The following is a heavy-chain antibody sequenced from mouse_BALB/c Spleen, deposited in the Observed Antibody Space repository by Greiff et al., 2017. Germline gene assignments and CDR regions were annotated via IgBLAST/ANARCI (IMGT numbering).Heavy chain of an antibody. D-gene: IGHD1-1*01. V-gene: IGHV1S16*01. CDR1: GYTFTSYW. CDR2: INPSNGGT. Sequence: QVQLQQPGAELVKPGASVKLSCKASGYTFTSYWIHWVKLRPGQGFEWIGEINPSNGGTNYNEKFKRKATLTVDKSSSTAYMQLSSLTSEDSAVYYCTIITTVVDYFDYWGQGTTLTVSS. J-gene: IGHJ2*01. CDR3: TIITTVVDYFDY.